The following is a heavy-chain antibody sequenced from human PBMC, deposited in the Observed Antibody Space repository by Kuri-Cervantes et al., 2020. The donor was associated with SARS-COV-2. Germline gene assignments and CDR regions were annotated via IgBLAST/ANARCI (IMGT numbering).Heavy chain of an antibody. CDR3: TQKLRRGAFDI. CDR1: GFTFSSYA. Sequence: GGSLRLSCAASGFTFSSYAMSWVRQAPGKGLEWVSVIGTAGDTYYPGSVKGRFTISRENAKNSLYLQMNSLKTEDTAVYYCTQKLRRGAFDIWGQGTMVTVSS. J-gene: IGHJ3*02. D-gene: IGHD5-12*01. V-gene: IGHV3-13*01. CDR2: IGTAGDT.